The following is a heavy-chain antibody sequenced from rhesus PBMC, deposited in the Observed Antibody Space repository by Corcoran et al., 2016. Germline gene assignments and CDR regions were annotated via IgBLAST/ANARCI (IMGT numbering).Heavy chain of an antibody. V-gene: IGHV3-136*01. J-gene: IGHJ6*01. D-gene: IGHD7-45*01. CDR3: ATGNGLDS. CDR2: KSYTGKTK. CDR1: GFTFSAYD. Sequence: EVQLVESGGGLVQPGGSLRLSWAASGFTFSAYDMTWVRQPPGKGLEWVSNKSYTGKTKYYADSVKGRFTISRDNAKNSLSLQMSSLRAEDTAVYYCATGNGLDSWGQGVVVTVSS.